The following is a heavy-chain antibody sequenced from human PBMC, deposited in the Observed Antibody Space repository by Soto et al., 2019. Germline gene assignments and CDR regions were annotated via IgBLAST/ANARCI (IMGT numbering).Heavy chain of an antibody. D-gene: IGHD3-3*01. CDR2: IVPNVGTV. V-gene: IGHV1-69*06. Sequence: SVKVSCKASGGTLSSFINYPINWVRQAPGQGLEWMGGIVPNVGTVNYAQKFQGRVTITADKSTGTAYMELSSLRSEDTALYYCARRDTSGFLRYFDNWGQGTLVTVSS. CDR3: ARRDTSGFLRYFDN. CDR1: GGTLSSFINYP. J-gene: IGHJ4*02.